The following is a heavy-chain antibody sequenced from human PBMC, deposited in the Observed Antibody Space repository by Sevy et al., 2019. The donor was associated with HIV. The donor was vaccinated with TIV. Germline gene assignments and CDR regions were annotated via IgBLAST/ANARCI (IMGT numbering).Heavy chain of an antibody. CDR3: AKGSTSSSEVGYFDY. Sequence: GGSLRLSCAASGFTFSSYAMSWVRQAPGKGLEWVSVISGNGGYTYYADSVKGRFTISRDTSKNTLYLQMNSLRAEDTPVYYCAKGSTSSSEVGYFDYWGQGTLVTVSS. D-gene: IGHD2-2*01. CDR2: ISGNGGYT. CDR1: GFTFSSYA. V-gene: IGHV3-23*01. J-gene: IGHJ4*02.